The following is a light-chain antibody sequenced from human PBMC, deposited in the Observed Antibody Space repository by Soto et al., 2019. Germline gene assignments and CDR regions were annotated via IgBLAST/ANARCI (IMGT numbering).Light chain of an antibody. CDR2: AAF. CDR3: QQADIFPIT. V-gene: IGKV1-12*01. J-gene: IGKJ5*01. Sequence: DIQMTQSPSSVSASVGDRVTISCRASEDINSRLAWYQQKPGNAPKLLIYAAFILQSGVPSRFKGYGSGTDFTPSISSLQPEDFATYYCQQADIFPITFGQGTRLEIK. CDR1: EDINSR.